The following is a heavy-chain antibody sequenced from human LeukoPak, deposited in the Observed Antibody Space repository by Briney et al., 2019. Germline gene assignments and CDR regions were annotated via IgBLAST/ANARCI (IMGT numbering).Heavy chain of an antibody. D-gene: IGHD3-10*01. V-gene: IGHV3-74*01. J-gene: IGHJ6*03. CDR3: ARLPGSNYYYMDV. Sequence: GGSLRLSCAASGFTFSNYWMHWVRQAPGKGLVWVSRINNDGSTTDHADSVKGRFTISRDNAKNTLYLQMNSLRAEDTAVYYCARLPGSNYYYMDVWGKGTTVTGSS. CDR1: GFTFSNYW. CDR2: INNDGSTT.